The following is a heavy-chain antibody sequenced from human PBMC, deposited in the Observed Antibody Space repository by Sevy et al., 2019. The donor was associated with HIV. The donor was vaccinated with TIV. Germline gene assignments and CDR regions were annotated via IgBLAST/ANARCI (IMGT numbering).Heavy chain of an antibody. CDR3: ARVSVYYYDSSGYYTTGNAFDI. CDR1: GLTFNNAW. V-gene: IGHV3-53*01. Sequence: GGSLRLSCAASGLTFNNAWMSWVRQAPGKGLEWVSIIYSGVTTSYADSVKGRFTISRDNSKNTLYLQMNSLRAEDTAVYYCARVSVYYYDSSGYYTTGNAFDIWGQGTMVTVSS. D-gene: IGHD3-22*01. J-gene: IGHJ3*02. CDR2: IYSGVTT.